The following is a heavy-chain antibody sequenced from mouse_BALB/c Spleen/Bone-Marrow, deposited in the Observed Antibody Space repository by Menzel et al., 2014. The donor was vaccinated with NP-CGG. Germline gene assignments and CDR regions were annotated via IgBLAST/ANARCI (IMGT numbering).Heavy chain of an antibody. CDR1: GFNIKDTY. D-gene: IGHD2-4*01. CDR2: IDPANGNT. Sequence: LQQPGAELVKPGASVKLPCTASGFNIKDTYLHWVKQRPEQGLEWIGRIDPANGNTKYDPKFQGKATITADTSSNTAYLQLSSLTSEDTAVYYCATMITDWYFDVWGAGTTVTVSS. CDR3: ATMITDWYFDV. J-gene: IGHJ1*01. V-gene: IGHV14-3*02.